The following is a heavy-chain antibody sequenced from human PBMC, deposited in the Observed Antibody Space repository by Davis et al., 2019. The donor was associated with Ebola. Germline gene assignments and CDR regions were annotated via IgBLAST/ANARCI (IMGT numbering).Heavy chain of an antibody. CDR2: INPNSGGT. CDR1: GYTFTGYY. V-gene: IGHV1-2*06. J-gene: IGHJ6*04. D-gene: IGHD6-19*01. CDR3: ARGPLSYSSGWYQYYYYYGMDV. Sequence: AASVKVSCKASGYTFTGYYMHWVRQAPGQGLEWMGRINPNSGGTNYAQKFQGRVTMTRDTSISTAYMELSSLRSEDTAVYYCARGPLSYSSGWYQYYYYYGMDVWGKGTTVTVSS.